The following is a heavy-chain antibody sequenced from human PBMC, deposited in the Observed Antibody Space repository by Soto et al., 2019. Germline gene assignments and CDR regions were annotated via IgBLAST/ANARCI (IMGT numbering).Heavy chain of an antibody. V-gene: IGHV3-7*05. CDR1: GFTFSNYW. J-gene: IGHJ5*02. D-gene: IGHD1-7*01. CDR3: ARDIELRQGS. Sequence: HPGGSLRLSCAASGFTFSNYWMSWVRQAPGKGPEWVANINQDGSQKYYVDSVKGRFTISRDNADNSLYLQMNSLRVDDTAMYYCARDIELRQGSWGQGTLVTVSS. CDR2: INQDGSQK.